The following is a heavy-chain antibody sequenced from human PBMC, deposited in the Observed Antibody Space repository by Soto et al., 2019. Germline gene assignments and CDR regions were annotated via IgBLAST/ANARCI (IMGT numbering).Heavy chain of an antibody. CDR3: ARTAIAVAGTRVDY. CDR2: INSDGSST. Sequence: EVQLVESGGGLVQPGGSLRLSCAASGFTFSSYWMHWVRQAPGKGLVWVSRINSDGSSTTYADSVKGRFTISRDNAKNTLYLQMNSLRAEDTALYYCARTAIAVAGTRVDYWGQGTLVTVSS. J-gene: IGHJ4*02. D-gene: IGHD6-13*01. V-gene: IGHV3-74*01. CDR1: GFTFSSYW.